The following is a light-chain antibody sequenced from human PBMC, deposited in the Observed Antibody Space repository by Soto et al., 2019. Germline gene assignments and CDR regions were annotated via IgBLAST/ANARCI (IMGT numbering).Light chain of an antibody. Sequence: EIVLTQSPGTLSLSPGERATLSCRASQSVSSSYLAWYQQKPGQAPRLLFYGASRRATGIPDRFSGSGSGTDFTLTISRLEPEDFAVYSCKQYGSSPWTFGQGTKVDIK. CDR2: GAS. J-gene: IGKJ1*01. CDR1: QSVSSSY. CDR3: KQYGSSPWT. V-gene: IGKV3-20*01.